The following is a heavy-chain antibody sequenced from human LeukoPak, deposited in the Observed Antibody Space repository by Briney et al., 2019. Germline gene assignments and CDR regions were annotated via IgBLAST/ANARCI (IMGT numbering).Heavy chain of an antibody. Sequence: ASVKVSCKASGYTFTRYGISGVRQAPGQGLEWMGWISAYNGNTNYAQKLQGRVTMTTDTSTSTAYMELRSLRSDDTAVYYCARAWFGELSRYYYYYGMDVWGQGTTVTVSS. CDR2: ISAYNGNT. CDR3: ARAWFGELSRYYYYYGMDV. J-gene: IGHJ6*02. CDR1: GYTFTRYG. V-gene: IGHV1-18*01. D-gene: IGHD3-10*01.